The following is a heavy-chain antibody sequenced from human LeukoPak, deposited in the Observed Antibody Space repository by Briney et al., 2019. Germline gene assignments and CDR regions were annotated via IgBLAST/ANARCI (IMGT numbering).Heavy chain of an antibody. CDR1: GGTFSSYA. V-gene: IGHV1-18*01. CDR3: AMSYDYGGNYDI. J-gene: IGHJ3*02. CDR2: ISAYNGNT. D-gene: IGHD4-23*01. Sequence: GASVKVSCKASGGTFSSYAISWVRQAPGQGLEWMGWISAYNGNTNYAQKLQGRVTMTTDTSTSTAYMELRSLRSDDTAVYYCAMSYDYGGNYDIWGQGTMVTVSS.